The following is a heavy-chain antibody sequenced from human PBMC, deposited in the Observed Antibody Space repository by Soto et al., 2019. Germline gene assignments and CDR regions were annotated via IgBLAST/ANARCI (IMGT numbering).Heavy chain of an antibody. Sequence: GESLKISCKGSGYSFTSYWIGWVRQMPGKGLEWMGIIYPGDSDTRYSPSFQGQVTISADKSISTAYLQWSSLKASDTAMYYCARQPAYYGDYYEDFDFDIWGQGTMVTVSS. V-gene: IGHV5-51*01. CDR3: ARQPAYYGDYYEDFDFDI. CDR2: IYPGDSDT. CDR1: GYSFTSYW. J-gene: IGHJ3*02. D-gene: IGHD4-17*01.